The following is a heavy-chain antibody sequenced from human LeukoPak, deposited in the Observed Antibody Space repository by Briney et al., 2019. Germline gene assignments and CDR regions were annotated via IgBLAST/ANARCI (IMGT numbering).Heavy chain of an antibody. V-gene: IGHV5-51*01. D-gene: IGHD1-26*01. Sequence: GESLKISCKVSGYSFTSYRIGWVRQMPGKGLEWMGIIYPGDSGPTYSPSFQGQVTNSVDKSINTAYLQWSSLQASDTAMYYCGMSGDRVPLQDDVFDVWGQGTMVTVST. CDR3: GMSGDRVPLQDDVFDV. J-gene: IGHJ3*01. CDR2: IYPGDSGP. CDR1: GYSFTSYR.